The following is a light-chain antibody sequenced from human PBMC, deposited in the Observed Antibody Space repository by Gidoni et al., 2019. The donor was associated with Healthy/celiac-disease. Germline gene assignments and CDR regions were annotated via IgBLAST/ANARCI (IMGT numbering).Light chain of an antibody. CDR2: AAS. J-gene: IGKJ4*01. Sequence: DIQLTQSPSFLSASVGDRVTITCRASQGISSYLAWYQQKPGKAPKLLIDAASTLQSGVPSRFSGSGSGTEFTLTISSLQPEDFATYYCQQLNSYPPFFGGGTKVEIK. CDR1: QGISSY. V-gene: IGKV1-9*01. CDR3: QQLNSYPPF.